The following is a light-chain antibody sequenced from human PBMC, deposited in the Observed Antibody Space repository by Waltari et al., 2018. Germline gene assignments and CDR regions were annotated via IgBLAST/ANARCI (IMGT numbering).Light chain of an antibody. V-gene: IGLV4-69*01. CDR1: SGHSSNI. Sequence: QLVLTQSPSASASLGASVRLTCTLDSGHSSNIIAWHQQQPEKGPRYLMKVNSDGSRSKGDEIPERSAGSGSGAERYLAISSVQSEDEADYYCQTGGHGTWVFGGGTKLTVL. CDR2: VNSDGSR. CDR3: QTGGHGTWV. J-gene: IGLJ3*02.